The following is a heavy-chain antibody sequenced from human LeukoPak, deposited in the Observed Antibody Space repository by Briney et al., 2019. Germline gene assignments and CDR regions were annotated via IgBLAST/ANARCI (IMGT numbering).Heavy chain of an antibody. CDR1: GFTFSSYA. V-gene: IGHV3-23*01. CDR2: ISGSGGST. D-gene: IGHD3-10*01. J-gene: IGHJ6*03. Sequence: GGSLRLSCAASGFTFSSYAMSWVRQAPGQGLEWVSAISGSGGSTYYADTVKGRFTISGDDSNNTLHLQMNSLRAEDTAVYYCAKSYYYGSESYYRSYYYYMDVWGKGTTVTVSS. CDR3: AKSYYYGSESYYRSYYYYMDV.